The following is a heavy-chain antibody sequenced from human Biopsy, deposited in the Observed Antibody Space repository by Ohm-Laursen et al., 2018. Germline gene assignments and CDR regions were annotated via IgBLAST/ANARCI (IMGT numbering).Heavy chain of an antibody. CDR1: GGSISSDY. D-gene: IGHD2-21*02. CDR2: IYYSETT. CDR3: ARDDAVTVIRGLYY. Sequence: GTLSLTCTVSGGSISSDYWSWIRQPPGKGLEWIGYIYYSETTDYSPSLKSRVTISIDKSKNQFFLKLSSVTAEDTAVYYCARDDAVTVIRGLYYWGQGALVTVSS. V-gene: IGHV4-59*01. J-gene: IGHJ4*02.